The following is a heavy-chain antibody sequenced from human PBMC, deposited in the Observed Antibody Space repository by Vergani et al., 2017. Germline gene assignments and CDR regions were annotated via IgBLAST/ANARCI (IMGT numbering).Heavy chain of an antibody. CDR3: AKDLRSWLSKGFDY. V-gene: IGHV3-23*04. D-gene: IGHD5-12*01. Sequence: VQLVESGGGVVRPGRSLRLSCAASGFTFSFYGMHWVRQAPGKGLEWVSAISGSGGSTYYADSVKGRFTISRDNSKNTLYLQMNSLRAEDTAVYYCAKDLRSWLSKGFDYWGQGTLVTVSS. CDR2: ISGSGGST. CDR1: GFTFSFYG. J-gene: IGHJ4*02.